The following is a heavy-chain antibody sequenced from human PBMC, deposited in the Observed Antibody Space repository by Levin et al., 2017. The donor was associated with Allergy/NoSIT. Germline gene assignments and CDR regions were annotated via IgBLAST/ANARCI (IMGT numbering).Heavy chain of an antibody. J-gene: IGHJ4*02. CDR3: ARDRGNTWYGGFDY. Sequence: GESLKISCAASGFTFSDHYMSWIRQAPGKGLEWVSYISTNGNTIYYADSVKGRFTISRDNAKNSLYLQMNSLRAEDTAVYYCARDRGNTWYGGFDYWGQGTLVTVSS. V-gene: IGHV3-11*01. CDR1: GFTFSDHY. CDR2: ISTNGNTI. D-gene: IGHD3-10*01.